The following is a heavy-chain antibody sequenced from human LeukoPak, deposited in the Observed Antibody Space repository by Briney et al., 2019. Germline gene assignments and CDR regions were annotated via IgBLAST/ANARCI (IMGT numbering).Heavy chain of an antibody. J-gene: IGHJ4*02. D-gene: IGHD3-10*01. V-gene: IGHV3-48*01. CDR2: ITKDSDRV. CDR1: GFFFGGHA. CDR3: ARYHLGSYLKDPSDH. Sequence: PGGSLRLSCEASGFFFGGHAMNWLRQAPGKGPEWIAFITKDSDRVYYAESVEGRFTVSRDNAKNSLYLQMSSLRVEDTAIYYCARYHLGSYLKDPSDHWGQGSVVTVSS.